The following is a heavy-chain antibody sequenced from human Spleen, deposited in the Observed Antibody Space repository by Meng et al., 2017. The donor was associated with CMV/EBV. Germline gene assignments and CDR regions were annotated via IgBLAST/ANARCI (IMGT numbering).Heavy chain of an antibody. CDR3: ANLGGTGGGAMDV. D-gene: IGHD2-8*02. Sequence: ASVKVSCKASGYTFTSYYMHWVRQAPGQGLEWMGIINPSGGSTTYAQKFQGRVTMTRDTSTSTVYMELSSLRFEDTAVYYWANLGGTGGGAMDVWGQGTTVTVSS. V-gene: IGHV1-46*01. CDR2: INPSGGST. CDR1: GYTFTSYY. J-gene: IGHJ6*02.